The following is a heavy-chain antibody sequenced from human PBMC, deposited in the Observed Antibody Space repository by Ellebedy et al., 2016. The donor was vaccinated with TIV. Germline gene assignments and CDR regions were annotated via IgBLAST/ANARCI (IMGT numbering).Heavy chain of an antibody. V-gene: IGHV3-23*01. CDR2: ISGSGGST. Sequence: GGSLRLXXAASGFTFSSYAMSWVRQAPGKGLEWVSAISGSGGSTYYADSVKGRFTISRDNSKNTLYLQMNSLRAEDTAVYYCAKGASGDSSGWYEDYWGQGTLVTVSS. CDR3: AKGASGDSSGWYEDY. CDR1: GFTFSSYA. J-gene: IGHJ4*02. D-gene: IGHD6-19*01.